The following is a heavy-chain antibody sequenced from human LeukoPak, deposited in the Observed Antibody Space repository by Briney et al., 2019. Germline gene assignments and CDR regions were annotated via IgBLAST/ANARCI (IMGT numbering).Heavy chain of an antibody. CDR2: TYYRSKWYN. CDR1: GDSVSSNSAA. V-gene: IGHV6-1*01. CDR3: ARNPNVSGAEEYNYGDYVIPWFDP. Sequence: SQTLSLTCAISGDSVSSNSAAWNWIRQSPSRGLEWLGRTYYRSKWYNDYAVSVKSRITINPDTSKNQFSLQLNSVTPEDTAVYYCARNPNVSGAEEYNYGDYVIPWFDPWGQGTLVTVSS. D-gene: IGHD4-17*01. J-gene: IGHJ5*02.